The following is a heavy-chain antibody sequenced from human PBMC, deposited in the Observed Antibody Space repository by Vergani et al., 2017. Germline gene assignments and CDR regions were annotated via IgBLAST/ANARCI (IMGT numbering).Heavy chain of an antibody. CDR1: GFTFSSYS. Sequence: EVQLVESGGGLVKPGGSLRLSCAASGFTFSSYSMNWVRQAPGKGLEWVSSISSSSSYIYYADSVKGRFTISRDNAKNTLYLQMNSLRAEDTAVYYCAKDTPNFIFWGYFDYWGQGTLVTVSS. V-gene: IGHV3-21*04. CDR3: AKDTPNFIFWGYFDY. J-gene: IGHJ4*02. D-gene: IGHD3-16*01. CDR2: ISSSSSYI.